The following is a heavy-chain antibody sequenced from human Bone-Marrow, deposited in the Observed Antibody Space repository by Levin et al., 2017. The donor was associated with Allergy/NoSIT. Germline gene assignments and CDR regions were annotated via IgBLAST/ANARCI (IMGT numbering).Heavy chain of an antibody. J-gene: IGHJ6*02. D-gene: IGHD6-13*01. CDR2: ISYDGSNK. CDR1: GFTFSSYG. V-gene: IGHV3-30*18. Sequence: GGSLRLSCAASGFTFSSYGMHWVRQAPGKGLEWVAVISYDGSNKYYADSVKGRFTISRDNSKNTLYLQMNSLRAEDTAVYYCAKTYSQIYYYYGMDVWGQGTTVTVSS. CDR3: AKTYSQIYYYYGMDV.